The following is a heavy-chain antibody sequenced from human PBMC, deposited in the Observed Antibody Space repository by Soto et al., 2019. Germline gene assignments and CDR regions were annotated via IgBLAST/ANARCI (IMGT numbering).Heavy chain of an antibody. CDR2: INPNSGAT. J-gene: IGHJ4*02. V-gene: IGHV1-2*02. Sequence: QVQLVQSGAEVKKPGASLKVSCRASGYNFTGHYIHWVRQAPGQGPEWMGWINPNSGATTFAQKFQGRVIVTRDTSISTAYMELSRLRSDDTAVYYCARVGHCSGTSCYPFDSWGQGTLVTVSS. CDR3: ARVGHCSGTSCYPFDS. CDR1: GYNFTGHY. D-gene: IGHD2-2*01.